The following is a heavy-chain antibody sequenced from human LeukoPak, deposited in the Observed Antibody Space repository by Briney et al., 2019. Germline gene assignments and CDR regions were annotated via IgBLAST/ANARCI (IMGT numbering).Heavy chain of an antibody. CDR2: ISYDGSNK. D-gene: IGHD2-21*01. CDR3: AKDSSVVEITLPGY. J-gene: IGHJ4*02. CDR1: GFTFSSYG. V-gene: IGHV3-30*18. Sequence: GGSLRLSCAASGFTFSSYGMHWVRQAPGKGLEWVAVISYDGSNKYYADSVKGRFTISRDNSKNTLYQQMNSLRPEDTAVYYCAKDSSVVEITLPGYWGQGTLVTVSS.